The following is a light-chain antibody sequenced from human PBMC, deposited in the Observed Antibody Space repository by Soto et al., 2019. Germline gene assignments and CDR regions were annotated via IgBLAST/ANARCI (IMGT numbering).Light chain of an antibody. Sequence: EIVLTQSPGTLSLSPVERATLSCVASQSVTSNYLAWYQQKPGQAPRLLIFGASIRVRGIPDRFIGSGSGTDFTLTISRLEPEDFAVYYCQHYVTSLTTFGQGTKVDIK. V-gene: IGKV3-20*01. CDR3: QHYVTSLTT. J-gene: IGKJ1*01. CDR1: QSVTSNY. CDR2: GAS.